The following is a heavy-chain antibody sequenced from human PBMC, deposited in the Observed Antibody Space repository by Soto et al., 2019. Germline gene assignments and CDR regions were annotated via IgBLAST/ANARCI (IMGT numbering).Heavy chain of an antibody. CDR1: GYTCTIYC. D-gene: IGHD3-16*01. Sequence: ASVKVSCNACGYTCTIYCMHWLLQAPGQGLEWMGIINPSGGSTSYAPKFQGRVTMTRDTSTSTVYMELSSLRSEDTAVYDCAIDESYRRWDAWGQGYLGTV. J-gene: IGHJ5*01. CDR3: AIDESYRRWDA. V-gene: IGHV1-46*03. CDR2: INPSGGST.